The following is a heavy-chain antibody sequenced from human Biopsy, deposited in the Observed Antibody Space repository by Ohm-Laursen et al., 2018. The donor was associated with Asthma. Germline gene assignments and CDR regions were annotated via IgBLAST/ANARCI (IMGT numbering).Heavy chain of an antibody. CDR3: ARGYSGSDRIVYYYSGLEV. V-gene: IGHV1-69*01. Sequence: SSVKVSCKASGGTLSNYAISWVRQAPGQGLEWMGGLIPVLGTPDHAQMFEGRVTITADESTSTAYMELSSLSSEDTAVYYCARGYSGSDRIVYYYSGLEVWGQGTTVTVSS. CDR2: LIPVLGTP. J-gene: IGHJ6*02. D-gene: IGHD5-12*01. CDR1: GGTLSNYA.